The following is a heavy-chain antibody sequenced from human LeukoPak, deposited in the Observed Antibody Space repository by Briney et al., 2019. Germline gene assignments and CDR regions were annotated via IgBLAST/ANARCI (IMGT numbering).Heavy chain of an antibody. Sequence: ASVKVSCKASGYTFTNYYVHWVRQAPGQGPEYMGIINPSAGNTNYAQKFQGRITMTRDTSTTTVYMELSSLVSEDTAVYYCARELTGDAFDTWGQGTMVTVSS. J-gene: IGHJ3*02. CDR1: GYTFTNYY. CDR3: ARELTGDAFDT. D-gene: IGHD3-9*01. CDR2: INPSAGNT. V-gene: IGHV1-46*01.